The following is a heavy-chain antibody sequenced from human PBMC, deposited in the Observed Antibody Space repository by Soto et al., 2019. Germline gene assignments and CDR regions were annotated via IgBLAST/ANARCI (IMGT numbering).Heavy chain of an antibody. CDR1: GFTFSSYD. CDR2: ISGSGDNT. J-gene: IGHJ4*02. CDR3: VEVGWSGY. Sequence: EVQVLESGGGLVQPGGSLRLSCAASGFTFSSYDMTWVRQAPGKGLEWVSGISGSGDNTDYADSVKGRFTISRDNSKKIVYLEMNSLRVEDTAMYYCVEVGWSGYWGQGPPVTVSP. V-gene: IGHV3-23*01. D-gene: IGHD2-15*01.